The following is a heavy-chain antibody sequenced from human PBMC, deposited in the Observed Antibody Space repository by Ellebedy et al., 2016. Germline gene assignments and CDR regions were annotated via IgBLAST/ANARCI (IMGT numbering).Heavy chain of an antibody. CDR3: AKPRTGTTFDY. CDR1: GFTFANYR. V-gene: IGHV3-23*01. D-gene: IGHD1-1*01. Sequence: GESLKISCGASGFTFANYRMNWVRQAPGKGLEWVSAISGSGGSTYYAGSVKGRFTISRANSKNTLYLQMNSLRAEDTAVYYRAKPRTGTTFDYWGQGTLVTVSS. J-gene: IGHJ4*02. CDR2: ISGSGGST.